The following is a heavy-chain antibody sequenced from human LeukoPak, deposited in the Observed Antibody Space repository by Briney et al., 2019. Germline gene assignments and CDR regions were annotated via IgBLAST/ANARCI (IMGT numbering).Heavy chain of an antibody. V-gene: IGHV4-34*01. CDR3: ARLGYSSSWYLGWFDP. D-gene: IGHD6-13*01. J-gene: IGHJ5*02. Sequence: ETLSLTCAVYGGSFSGYYWSWIRQPPGKGLEWIGEINHSGSTNYNPSLKSRVTISVDTSKNQLSLKLSSVTAADTAVYYCARLGYSSSWYLGWFDPWGQGTLVTVSS. CDR2: INHSGST. CDR1: GGSFSGYY.